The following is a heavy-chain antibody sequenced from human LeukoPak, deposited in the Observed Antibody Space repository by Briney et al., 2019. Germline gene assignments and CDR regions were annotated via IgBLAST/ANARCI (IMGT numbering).Heavy chain of an antibody. CDR2: ISSSSSTI. CDR1: GFTFSSYS. Sequence: GGSLRLSCAASGFTFSSYSMNWVRQAPGKGLEWVSYISSSSSTIYYADSVKGRFTISRDNAKNSLYLQMNSLRAEDTAVYYCARETYYDSSGYYGYWGQGTLVIVSS. CDR3: ARETYYDSSGYYGY. V-gene: IGHV3-48*04. D-gene: IGHD3-22*01. J-gene: IGHJ4*02.